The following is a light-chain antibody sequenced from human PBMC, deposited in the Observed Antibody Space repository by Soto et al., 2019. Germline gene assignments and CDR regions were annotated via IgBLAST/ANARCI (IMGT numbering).Light chain of an antibody. V-gene: IGKV3-15*01. J-gene: IGKJ1*01. CDR3: QQYNDWPSTWT. CDR2: GAS. Sequence: EIVLTQSPGTLSLSPGDGATLSCRASQSVSSNLAWYQQKPGQAPRLLIYGASTRPTGIPARFSGSGSGTEFTLTISSLQSEDFAVYYCQQYNDWPSTWTFGQGTKVDIK. CDR1: QSVSSN.